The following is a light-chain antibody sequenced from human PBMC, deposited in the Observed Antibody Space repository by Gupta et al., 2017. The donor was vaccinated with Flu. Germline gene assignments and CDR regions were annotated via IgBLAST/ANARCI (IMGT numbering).Light chain of an antibody. V-gene: IGKV1-9*01. CDR2: AAS. J-gene: IGKJ4*01. CDR1: QGISSY. Sequence: DIQLTQSPSFLSASVGDRVTITCRAIQGISSYLAWYQQKPGKAPKLLMYAASTLQSGVPSRFSGSGSGTEFTLTISSLQPEDFATYYCQQLNSYPFFGGGTKVEIK. CDR3: QQLNSYPF.